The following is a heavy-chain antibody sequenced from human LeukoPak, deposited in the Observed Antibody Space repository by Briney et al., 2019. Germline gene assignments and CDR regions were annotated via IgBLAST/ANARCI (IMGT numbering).Heavy chain of an antibody. D-gene: IGHD3-10*01. CDR1: GFRFSSYE. Sequence: QTGGSLRLSCAASGFRFSSYEMNWVRQAPGKGLEWVSHISGSASTTYYADSVKGRFTISRDNAKNSLYLRMNSLRAEDTAIYYCARDASYHYGSGSYDDYWGQGTLVTVSS. CDR3: ARDASYHYGSGSYDDY. V-gene: IGHV3-48*03. CDR2: ISGSASTT. J-gene: IGHJ4*02.